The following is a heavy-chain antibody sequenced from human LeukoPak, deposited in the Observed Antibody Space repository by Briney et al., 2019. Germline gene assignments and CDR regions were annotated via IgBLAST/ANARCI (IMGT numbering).Heavy chain of an antibody. D-gene: IGHD6-13*01. J-gene: IGHJ4*02. CDR3: ARADSSSWFDY. CDR1: GFSFSDYY. CDR2: ISSSGSNT. V-gene: IGHV3-11*05. Sequence: TGGSLRLSCAASGFSFSDYYMVWIRQAPGKGPEWVSVISSSGSNTNYADSVRGRFTVPRDNAKNSLSLQMNRLRPEDSAVYYCARADSSSWFDYWGQGTLVTVSS.